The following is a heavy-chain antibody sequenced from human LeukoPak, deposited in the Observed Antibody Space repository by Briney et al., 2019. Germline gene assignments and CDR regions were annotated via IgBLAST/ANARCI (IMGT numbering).Heavy chain of an antibody. V-gene: IGHV3-49*03. CDR3: TRGVGQRLIPPDY. Sequence: GRSLRLSCTASGFTFGDYAMSWFRQAPGKGLEWVGFIRSKTYGGTTGYAASVKDTFTISRDDSKSVVYLQMNSLKTEDTAFYYCTRGVGQRLIPPDYWGQGTLVTVSS. J-gene: IGHJ4*02. CDR2: IRSKTYGGTT. CDR1: GFTFGDYA. D-gene: IGHD6-25*01.